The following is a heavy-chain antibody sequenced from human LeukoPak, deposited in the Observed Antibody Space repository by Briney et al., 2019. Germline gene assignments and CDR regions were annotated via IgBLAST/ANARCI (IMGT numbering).Heavy chain of an antibody. D-gene: IGHD5-18*01. CDR3: AKDQREAMADAFDI. CDR2: INSDGSST. V-gene: IGHV3-74*01. CDR1: GFTFSGSW. Sequence: GGSLRLSCAASGFTFSGSWMSWVRQAPGKGLVWVSRINSDGSSTSYADSVKGRFTISRDNAKNTLYLQMNSLRAEDTAVYYCAKDQREAMADAFDIWGQGTMVTVSS. J-gene: IGHJ3*02.